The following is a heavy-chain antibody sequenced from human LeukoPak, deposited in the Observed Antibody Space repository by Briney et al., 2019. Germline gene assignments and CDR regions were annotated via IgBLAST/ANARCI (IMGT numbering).Heavy chain of an antibody. CDR2: IYHSGST. Sequence: SETLSLTCTVSGYSISRGYYWGWIRQPPGKGLEWIASIYHSGSTYYNPSLKSRVTISIDTSKNQFSLKLSSATAADTAVYFCARDGRIRFPVTNWFDPWGQGTLVIVSS. V-gene: IGHV4-38-2*02. J-gene: IGHJ5*02. D-gene: IGHD3-3*01. CDR3: ARDGRIRFPVTNWFDP. CDR1: GYSISRGYY.